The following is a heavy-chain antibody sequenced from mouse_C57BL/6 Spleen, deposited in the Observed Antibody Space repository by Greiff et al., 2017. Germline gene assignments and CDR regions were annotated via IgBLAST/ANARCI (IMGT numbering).Heavy chain of an antibody. CDR1: GYTFTSYW. D-gene: IGHD1-1*01. CDR3: VLITAVVATDG. CDR2: IDPSDSYT. V-gene: IGHV1-69*01. J-gene: IGHJ2*01. Sequence: QVQLQQPGAELVMPGASVKLSCTASGYTFTSYWMHWVKQRPGQGLEWIGEIDPSDSYTNYNQKFKGKSTLTVDQSSSTAYMQLSSLTSEDSAVYYCVLITAVVATDGWGQGTTLTVSS.